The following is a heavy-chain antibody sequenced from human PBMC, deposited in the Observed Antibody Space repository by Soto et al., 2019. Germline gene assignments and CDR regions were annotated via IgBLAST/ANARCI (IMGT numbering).Heavy chain of an antibody. CDR2: IYYSGST. Sequence: SETLSLTCTVSGGSISSSSYYLGWIRQPPGKGLEWIGSIYYSGSTYYNPSLKSRVTISVDTSKNQFSLKLSSVTAADTAVYYCASNDFWSGLPSTYYYYGMDVWGQGTTVTVSS. CDR3: ASNDFWSGLPSTYYYYGMDV. CDR1: GGSISSSSYY. V-gene: IGHV4-39*01. J-gene: IGHJ6*02. D-gene: IGHD3-3*01.